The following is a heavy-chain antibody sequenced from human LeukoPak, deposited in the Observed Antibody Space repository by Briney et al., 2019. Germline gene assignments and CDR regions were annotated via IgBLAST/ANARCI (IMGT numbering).Heavy chain of an antibody. Sequence: SETLSLTCTVSGGSISSGSYYWSWIRQPAGKGLEWIGRIYTSGSTNYNPPLKSRVTISVDTSKNQFSLKLSSVTAADTAVYYCARVHPSDGGYIKIDYWGQGTLVTVSS. J-gene: IGHJ4*02. V-gene: IGHV4-61*02. CDR1: GGSISSGSYY. CDR2: IYTSGST. CDR3: ARVHPSDGGYIKIDY. D-gene: IGHD5-18*01.